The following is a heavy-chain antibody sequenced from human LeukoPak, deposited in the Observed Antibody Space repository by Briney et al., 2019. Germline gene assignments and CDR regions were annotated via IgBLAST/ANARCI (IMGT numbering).Heavy chain of an antibody. CDR3: AKFRLPGIAVAGTLDY. CDR1: GFTFSSYA. Sequence: GGSLRLSCAASGFTFSSYAMSWVRQAPGKGLEWVSAISGSGGSTYYADSVKGRFIISRDNSKNTLYLQMNSLRAEDTAVYYCAKFRLPGIAVAGTLDYWGQGTLVTVSS. J-gene: IGHJ4*02. CDR2: ISGSGGST. D-gene: IGHD6-19*01. V-gene: IGHV3-23*01.